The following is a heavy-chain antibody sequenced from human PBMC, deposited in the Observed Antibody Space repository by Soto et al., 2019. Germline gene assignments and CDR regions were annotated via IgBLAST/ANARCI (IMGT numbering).Heavy chain of an antibody. CDR3: AASEYYCSGGSCYPGDV. Sequence: SVKVSCKASGGTFSSYTISWVRQAPGQGLEWMGRIIPILGIANYAQKFQGRVTITADKSTSTAYMELSSLRSEDTAVYYCAASEYYCSGGSCYPGDVWGQGTMVTVSS. D-gene: IGHD2-15*01. V-gene: IGHV1-69*02. CDR2: IIPILGIA. CDR1: GGTFSSYT. J-gene: IGHJ3*01.